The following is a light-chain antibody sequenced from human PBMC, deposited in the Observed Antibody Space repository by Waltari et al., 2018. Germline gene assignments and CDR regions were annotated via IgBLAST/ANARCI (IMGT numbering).Light chain of an antibody. CDR1: DMIGSR. CDR2: KAA. V-gene: IGKV1-5*03. J-gene: IGKJ4*01. Sequence: TCRSSDMIGSRLAWYQQKPGKAPKFLIYKAATLNSGVPSRFSGSGSGTEFTLTISSLQPDDFATYDCQQYTSYSLTFGGGTKVEIK. CDR3: QQYTSYSLT.